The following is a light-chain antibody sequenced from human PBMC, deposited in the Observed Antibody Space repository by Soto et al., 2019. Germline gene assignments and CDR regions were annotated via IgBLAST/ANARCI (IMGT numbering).Light chain of an antibody. V-gene: IGKV3-20*01. CDR2: GAS. J-gene: IGKJ3*01. CDR1: QSLSSSY. Sequence: EIVLTQSPGTLSLSPGERATLSCRASQSLSSSYLVWYQQKPGQAPRLLIYGASSRATGIPDRFSGSGSGTDFTLTIIRLEPEDFAVYYCQHYGNTPPSVTFGPGTKVDIK. CDR3: QHYGNTPPSVT.